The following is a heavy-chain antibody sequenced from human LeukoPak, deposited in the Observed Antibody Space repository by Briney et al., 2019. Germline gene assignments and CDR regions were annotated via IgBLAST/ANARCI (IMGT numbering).Heavy chain of an antibody. J-gene: IGHJ6*03. Sequence: AGGSLRLSCAASGFTFDDYGMSWVRQAPGKGLEWVSGINWNGGSTGYADSVKGRFTTSRDNAKNSLYLQMNSLRAEDTALYYCAREGARGNYYYYMDVWGKGTTVTVSS. V-gene: IGHV3-20*04. D-gene: IGHD6-13*01. CDR2: INWNGGST. CDR1: GFTFDDYG. CDR3: AREGARGNYYYYMDV.